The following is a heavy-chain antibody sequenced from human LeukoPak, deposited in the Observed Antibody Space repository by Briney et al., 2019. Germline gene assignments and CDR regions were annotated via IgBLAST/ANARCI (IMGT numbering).Heavy chain of an antibody. Sequence: ASVKVSCKASGYTFTSYDINWARQATGQGLERMGWMNPNSGNTGYAQKFQGRVTMTRNTSISTAYMELSSLRSEDTAVYYCARGRGVLLWFGESFDYWGQGTLVTVSS. CDR1: GYTFTSYD. J-gene: IGHJ4*02. CDR2: MNPNSGNT. CDR3: ARGRGVLLWFGESFDY. V-gene: IGHV1-8*01. D-gene: IGHD3-10*01.